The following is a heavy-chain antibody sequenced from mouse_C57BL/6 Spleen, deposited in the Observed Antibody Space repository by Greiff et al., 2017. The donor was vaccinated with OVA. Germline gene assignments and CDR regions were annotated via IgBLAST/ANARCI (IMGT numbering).Heavy chain of an antibody. D-gene: IGHD2-4*01. CDR2: INPSSGYT. CDR3: ARAYDYDEVWFSY. V-gene: IGHV1-4*01. CDR1: GYTFTSYT. Sequence: VQLQQSGAELARPGASVKMSCKASGYTFTSYTMHWVKQRPGQGLEWIGYINPSSGYTKYNQKFKDKATLTADKSSSTAYMQLSSLTSEDSAVYYCARAYDYDEVWFSYWGQGTLVTVSA. J-gene: IGHJ3*01.